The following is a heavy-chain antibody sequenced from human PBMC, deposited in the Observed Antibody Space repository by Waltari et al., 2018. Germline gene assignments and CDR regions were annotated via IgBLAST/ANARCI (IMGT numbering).Heavy chain of an antibody. CDR2: IYTSGST. Sequence: QVQLQESGPGLVKPSETLSLTCTVSGGSISSYYWSWIRQPAGKGLEWIGRIYTSGSTNSNPPLKSRAPMSVDTSKNQFSLKLSSVTAADTAVDYCARDDTAMATGGGLYYYYMDVWGKGTTVTISS. D-gene: IGHD5-18*01. CDR3: ARDDTAMATGGGLYYYYMDV. J-gene: IGHJ6*03. CDR1: GGSISSYY. V-gene: IGHV4-4*07.